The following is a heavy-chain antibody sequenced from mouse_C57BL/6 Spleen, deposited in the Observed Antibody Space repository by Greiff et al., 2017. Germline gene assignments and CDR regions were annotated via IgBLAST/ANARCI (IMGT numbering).Heavy chain of an antibody. J-gene: IGHJ4*01. V-gene: IGHV1-69*01. D-gene: IGHD2-2*01. CDR2: IDPSDSDT. Sequence: VQLQQPGAELVMPGASVKLSCKASGYTFTSYWMHWVKQRPGQGLEWIGEIDPSDSDTNYNQKFKGKSTLTVDKSSSTAYMQLSSLTSEDSAVYYCARTGYGYDDAMDYWGQGTSVTVSS. CDR1: GYTFTSYW. CDR3: ARTGYGYDDAMDY.